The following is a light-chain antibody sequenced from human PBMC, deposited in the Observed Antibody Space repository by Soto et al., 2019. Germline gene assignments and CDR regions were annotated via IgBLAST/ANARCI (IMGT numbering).Light chain of an antibody. V-gene: IGLV2-14*01. CDR3: ISYTGSSTYYV. J-gene: IGLJ1*01. Sequence: QSVLTQPASVSGSPGQSITISCSGTSGDVGSYDHVAWYQQFPGKTPKLMIYEVSNRPSGVSSRFSGSKSGNTASLTISGLQAEDEADYYCISYTGSSTYYVFGSGTKVTVL. CDR1: SGDVGSYDH. CDR2: EVS.